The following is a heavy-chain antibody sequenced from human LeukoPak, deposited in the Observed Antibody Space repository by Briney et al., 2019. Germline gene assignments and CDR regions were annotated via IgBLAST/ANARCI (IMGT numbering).Heavy chain of an antibody. J-gene: IGHJ4*02. CDR2: INPNSGGT. CDR3: ARGARYSGSYSSPYYFDY. CDR1: GYTFTSYY. V-gene: IGHV1-2*02. D-gene: IGHD1-26*01. Sequence: ASVKVSCKASGYTFTSYYFHWVRQAPGQGLEWMGWINPNSGGTNYAQKFQGRVTMTRDTSISTAYMELSRLRSDDTAVYYCARGARYSGSYSSPYYFDYWGQGTLVTVSS.